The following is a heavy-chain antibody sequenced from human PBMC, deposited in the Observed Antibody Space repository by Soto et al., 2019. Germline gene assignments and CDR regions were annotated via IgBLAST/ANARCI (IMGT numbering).Heavy chain of an antibody. J-gene: IGHJ4*02. CDR3: ARQYDILTGYVDY. D-gene: IGHD3-9*01. Sequence: SETLSLTCAVYGGSFSGYYWSWIRQPPGKGLEWIGEINHSGSTNYNPSLKSRVTISVVTSKNQFSLNLSSVTATDTAVYYCARQYDILTGYVDYWGQGTLVTVS. CDR1: GGSFSGYY. V-gene: IGHV4-34*01. CDR2: INHSGST.